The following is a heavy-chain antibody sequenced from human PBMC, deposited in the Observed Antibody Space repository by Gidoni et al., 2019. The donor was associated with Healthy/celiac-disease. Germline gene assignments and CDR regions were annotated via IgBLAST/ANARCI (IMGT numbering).Heavy chain of an antibody. V-gene: IGHV3-30*18. Sequence: QVQLVESGGGVVQPGRSLRLSCAASGFTFSTYGMHWVRQAPGKGLAWVAVISYDGSNKYYADSVKGRFTISRDNSKNTLYLQMNSLRAEDTAVYYCAKKPGDYYDSSGYPYYYYYMDVWGKGTTVTVSS. CDR1: GFTFSTYG. CDR3: AKKPGDYYDSSGYPYYYYYMDV. J-gene: IGHJ6*03. CDR2: ISYDGSNK. D-gene: IGHD3-22*01.